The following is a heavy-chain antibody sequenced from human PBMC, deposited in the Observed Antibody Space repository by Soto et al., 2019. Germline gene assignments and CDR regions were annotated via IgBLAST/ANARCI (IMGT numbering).Heavy chain of an antibody. J-gene: IGHJ4*02. D-gene: IGHD3-22*01. CDR1: GGTFSSYA. Sequence: GASVKVSCKASGGTFSSYAISWVRQAPGQGLEWMGGIIPIFGTANYAQKFQGRVTITADESTSTAYMELSSLRSEDTAVYYCASLVDPHYYDSSGYLLDYWGQGTLVTVSS. V-gene: IGHV1-69*13. CDR3: ASLVDPHYYDSSGYLLDY. CDR2: IIPIFGTA.